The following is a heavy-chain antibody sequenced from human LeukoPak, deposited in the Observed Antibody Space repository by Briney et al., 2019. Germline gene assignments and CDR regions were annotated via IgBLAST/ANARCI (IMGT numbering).Heavy chain of an antibody. CDR3: AKGQKYSSDLDY. CDR2: ISYDGSNK. CDR1: GFTFSSYG. J-gene: IGHJ4*02. V-gene: IGHV3-30*18. D-gene: IGHD6-19*01. Sequence: GGSLRPSCAASGFTFSSYGMHWVRQAPGKGLEWVAVISYDGSNKYYADSVKGRFTISRDNSKNTLYLQMNSLRAEDTAVYYCAKGQKYSSDLDYWGQGTLVTVSS.